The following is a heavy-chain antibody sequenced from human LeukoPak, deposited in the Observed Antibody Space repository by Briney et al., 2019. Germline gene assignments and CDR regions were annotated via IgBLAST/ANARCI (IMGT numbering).Heavy chain of an antibody. D-gene: IGHD3-3*01. Sequence: GGSLGLPVPASGLIFGNPWWGGVGKAPGKGRRWVGRIRGKTDGGTTDYAAPVKGRFTISRDDSKDTLYLQMNSLKTEDTAVYYCTIEHVLRFLEWLPNLDYWGQGTLVTVSS. CDR1: GLIFGNPW. J-gene: IGHJ4*02. V-gene: IGHV3-15*01. CDR3: TIEHVLRFLEWLPNLDY. CDR2: IRGKTDGGTT.